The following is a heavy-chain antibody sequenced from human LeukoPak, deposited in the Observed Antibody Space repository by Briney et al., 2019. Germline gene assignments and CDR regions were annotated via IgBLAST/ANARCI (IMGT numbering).Heavy chain of an antibody. Sequence: GGSLRLSCAASGFTFISYSMNWVRQAPGKGLEWVSYISGSTTIKYYADSVKGRFTTSRDNAKNSLYLQVNSLRDEDTAVYYCARGSGYFVSGSYYQFDYWGQGTLVTVSS. D-gene: IGHD3-10*01. V-gene: IGHV3-48*02. J-gene: IGHJ4*02. CDR2: ISGSTTIK. CDR1: GFTFISYS. CDR3: ARGSGYFVSGSYYQFDY.